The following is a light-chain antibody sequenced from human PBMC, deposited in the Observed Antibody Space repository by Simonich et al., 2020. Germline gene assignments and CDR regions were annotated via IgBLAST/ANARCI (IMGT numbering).Light chain of an antibody. CDR1: QSVSSN. Sequence: EIVMTQSPATLSVSPGERATLPCRASQSVSSNLAWYQQKPGHAPRLLIYGASTRATSIPARCSGSGSGTEFTLTISSLQSEDFAVYYCQQYNNWPPLTFGGGTKVEIK. V-gene: IGKV3-15*01. CDR2: GAS. CDR3: QQYNNWPPLT. J-gene: IGKJ4*01.